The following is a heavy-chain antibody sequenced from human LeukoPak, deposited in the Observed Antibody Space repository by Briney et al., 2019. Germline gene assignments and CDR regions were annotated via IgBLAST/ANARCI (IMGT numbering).Heavy chain of an antibody. J-gene: IGHJ4*02. CDR1: GFTVSSNY. CDR2: IYSGGST. V-gene: IGHV3-53*01. Sequence: GGSLRLSCAASGFTVSSNYMSWVRQAPGKGLEWVSVIYSGGSTYYADSVKGRFTISRDNSKNTLYLQMNSLRAEDTAVYYCAKAFGSYGAYFDYWGQGTLVTVSS. D-gene: IGHD1-26*01. CDR3: AKAFGSYGAYFDY.